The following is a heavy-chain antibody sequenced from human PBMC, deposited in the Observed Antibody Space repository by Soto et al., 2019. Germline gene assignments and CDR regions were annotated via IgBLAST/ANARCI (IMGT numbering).Heavy chain of an antibody. CDR2: ISSNGGST. V-gene: IGHV3-64*01. CDR1: GFTFSSYA. Sequence: GGSLRLSCAASGFTFSSYAMHWVRQAPGKGLEYVSAISSNGGSTYYANSVKGRFTISRDNSKNTLYLQMGSLRVEDMAVYYCARAGEWELLWVDYWGQGTLVTVSS. D-gene: IGHD1-26*01. CDR3: ARAGEWELLWVDY. J-gene: IGHJ4*02.